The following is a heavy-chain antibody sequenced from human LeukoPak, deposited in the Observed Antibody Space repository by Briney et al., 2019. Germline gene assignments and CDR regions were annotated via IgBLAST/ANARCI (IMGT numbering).Heavy chain of an antibody. V-gene: IGHV4-34*01. Sequence: SETLSLTCAVYGGSFSGYYWSWIRQPPGKGLEWIGEINHSGSTNYNPSLKSRVTISVDTSKNQFSLKLSSVTAADTAVYYCARLLRSMVRAVMRYYYMDVWGKGTTVTISS. D-gene: IGHD3-10*01. CDR2: INHSGST. CDR1: GGSFSGYY. J-gene: IGHJ6*03. CDR3: ARLLRSMVRAVMRYYYMDV.